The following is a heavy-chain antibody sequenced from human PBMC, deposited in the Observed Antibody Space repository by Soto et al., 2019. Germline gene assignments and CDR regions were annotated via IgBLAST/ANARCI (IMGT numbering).Heavy chain of an antibody. CDR2: IDGDDNK. J-gene: IGHJ6*02. D-gene: IGHD3-10*01. CDR1: GFSLSTSEMC. Sequence: QSGPTLVNPTQTLTLTCTFSGFSLSTSEMCVSWIRQPPGKALEWLALIDGDDNKYYSTSLMTRLTISKDTSKTQVVLTMTNMDPADTATYYCARTASTMVRRILGLRSYHSYRLDVWGQGTTVTVSS. CDR3: ARTASTMVRRILGLRSYHSYRLDV. V-gene: IGHV2-70*01.